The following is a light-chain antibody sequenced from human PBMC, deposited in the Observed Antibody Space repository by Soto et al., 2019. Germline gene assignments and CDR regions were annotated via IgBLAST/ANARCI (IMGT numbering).Light chain of an antibody. CDR3: QEYNSHSRYT. V-gene: IGKV1-5*03. J-gene: IGKJ2*01. CDR1: QSISSW. CDR2: TAS. Sequence: DIQMTQSPSTLSASVGDRVTITCRASQSISSWLAWYQQKPGKAPKLLIYTASSLESGVPSRFSGSGSGTEFTLTISSLHADDFATYYCQEYNSHSRYTFGQGTKLEIK.